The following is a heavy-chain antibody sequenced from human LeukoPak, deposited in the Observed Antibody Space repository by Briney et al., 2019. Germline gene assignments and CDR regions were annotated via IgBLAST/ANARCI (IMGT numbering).Heavy chain of an antibody. D-gene: IGHD1-26*01. V-gene: IGHV1-18*01. CDR3: ARTPPPTIVGAHYFDY. CDR2: ISTYNGYT. Sequence: AASVTVSFKASGYTFTSYGISWVRQAPGQGLEWMGWISTYNGYTNYAQNLQGRVTMTTDTSASTVYLELRSLRSDDTAVYYCARTPPPTIVGAHYFDYWGQGTLVTVSS. CDR1: GYTFTSYG. J-gene: IGHJ4*02.